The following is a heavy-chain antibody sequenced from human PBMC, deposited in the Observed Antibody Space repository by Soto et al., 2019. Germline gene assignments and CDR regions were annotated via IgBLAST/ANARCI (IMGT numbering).Heavy chain of an antibody. V-gene: IGHV3-33*01. Sequence: QVQLVESGGGVVQPGRSLRLSCAASGFTFSSYGMHWVRQAPGKGLEWVAVIWYDGSNKYYADSVKGRFTISRDNSKNTLYLQMNSLRAEDTAVYYCARDREAIPDYYFDYWGQGTLVTVSS. J-gene: IGHJ4*02. D-gene: IGHD1-26*01. CDR1: GFTFSSYG. CDR3: ARDREAIPDYYFDY. CDR2: IWYDGSNK.